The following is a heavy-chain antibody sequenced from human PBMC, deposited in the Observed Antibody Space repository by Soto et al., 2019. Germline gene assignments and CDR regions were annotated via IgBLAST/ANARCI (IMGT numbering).Heavy chain of an antibody. CDR3: ARQWNKKAALDI. D-gene: IGHD1-1*01. CDR1: GFTVSSNY. CDR2: IYSGGGT. J-gene: IGHJ3*02. V-gene: IGHV3-53*04. Sequence: EVQLEESGGGLVQPGGSLRLSCAASGFTVSSNYMSWVRQAPGKGLEWVSVIYSGGGTYYADSVKGRFTISRHTSENTLYLQMNSLRAEDTAVYYWARQWNKKAALDIWGQGTMVSVSS.